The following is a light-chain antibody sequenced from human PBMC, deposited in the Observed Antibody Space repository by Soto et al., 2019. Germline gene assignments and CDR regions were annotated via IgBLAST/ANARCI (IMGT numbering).Light chain of an antibody. CDR2: AAS. V-gene: IGKV1-39*01. CDR3: QQSYISPWT. J-gene: IGKJ1*01. CDR1: LPITNY. Sequence: DIQLTQSPSSLSASVGDRVTITCRASLPITNYLSWYQLKPGRAPKLLIYAASSLQSGVPSRFSGGGSGTEFTLAISSLQSEDFASYFCQQSYISPWTFGQGTYVEI.